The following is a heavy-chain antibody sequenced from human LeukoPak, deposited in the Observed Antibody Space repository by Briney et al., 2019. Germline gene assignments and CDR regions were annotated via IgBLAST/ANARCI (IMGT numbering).Heavy chain of an antibody. D-gene: IGHD6-6*01. CDR1: GGSLSSGSYY. Sequence: PSETLSLTCTVSGGSLSSGSYYWSWIRQPAGKGLEWIGRIYTSGSTNYNPSLKSRVTISVDTSKNQFSLKLSSVTAADTAVYYCARDSGTGSSSSSGFDYWGQGTLVTVSS. CDR2: IYTSGST. CDR3: ARDSGTGSSSSSGFDY. V-gene: IGHV4-61*02. J-gene: IGHJ4*02.